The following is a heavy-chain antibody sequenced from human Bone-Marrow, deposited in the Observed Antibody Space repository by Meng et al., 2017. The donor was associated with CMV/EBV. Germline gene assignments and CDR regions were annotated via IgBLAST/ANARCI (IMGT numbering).Heavy chain of an antibody. CDR1: GFIFSTYS. CDR2: ISASGATP. Sequence: GESLKISCAASGFIFSTYSMTWVRQAPGKGLEWVSSISASGATPYYAGSVKGRFTISRDNSNSTLYLQMNSLRAEDTAIYYCARIHYDSWSGYYRDYWGQGALVTVSS. V-gene: IGHV3-23*01. CDR3: ARIHYDSWSGYYRDY. J-gene: IGHJ4*02. D-gene: IGHD3-3*01.